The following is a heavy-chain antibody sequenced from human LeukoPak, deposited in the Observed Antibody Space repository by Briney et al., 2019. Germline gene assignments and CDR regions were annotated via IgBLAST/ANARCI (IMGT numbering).Heavy chain of an antibody. CDR1: GFTFSSYS. J-gene: IGHJ4*02. D-gene: IGHD2-2*02. V-gene: IGHV3-21*01. CDR3: ARVDELLYSGFDY. Sequence: PGGSLRLSCAASGFTFSSYSMNWVRQAPGKGLEWVSSISSSSSYIYYTNTVKARFTISKNNAKNSLYLQMNSLRAEDTAVYYCARVDELLYSGFDYWGQGTLVTVSS. CDR2: ISSSSSYI.